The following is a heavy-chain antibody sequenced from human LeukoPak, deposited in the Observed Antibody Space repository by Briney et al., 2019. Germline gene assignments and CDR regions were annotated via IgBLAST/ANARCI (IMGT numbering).Heavy chain of an antibody. J-gene: IGHJ5*02. CDR1: GGSLSGFY. Sequence: SEPLSLTCTVSGGSLSGFYWSWIRQSPRLGLEWIGLTYSDGSTMYNPSLTSRVTISVDTSKNQISLRLTSVTAADTAIYYCARDVVAVPGSDNWFDPWGQGTLVTVSS. D-gene: IGHD6-19*01. CDR2: TYSDGST. V-gene: IGHV4-59*01. CDR3: ARDVVAVPGSDNWFDP.